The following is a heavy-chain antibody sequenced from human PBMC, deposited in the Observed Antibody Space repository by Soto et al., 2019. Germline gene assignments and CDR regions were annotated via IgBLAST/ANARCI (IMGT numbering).Heavy chain of an antibody. V-gene: IGHV3-21*01. CDR3: AREGIAAAGTFYYYHYMDV. CDR2: ILSSSSYI. CDR1: GFTFSRYS. J-gene: IGHJ6*03. D-gene: IGHD6-13*01. Sequence: EVQLVESGGGLVKPGGSLRLSCAASGFTFSRYSMNWVRQAPGKGLEWVSSILSSSSYIYYADSVKGRFTISRDNAKNSLYLQMNSLRAEDTAVYYCAREGIAAAGTFYYYHYMDVWGKGTTVTVSS.